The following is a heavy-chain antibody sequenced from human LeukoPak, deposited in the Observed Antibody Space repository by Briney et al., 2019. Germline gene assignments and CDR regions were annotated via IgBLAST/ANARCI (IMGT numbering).Heavy chain of an antibody. V-gene: IGHV3-30*02. Sequence: GGSLRLSCAASGCTFSSYGMHWVRQAPGKGLEWVAFIRYDGSDKDYVDSVKGRFTISRDNSKNTLYLQMNSLRAEDTAVYYCAKDRDKGNYYFDYWGQGTLVTVSS. CDR3: AKDRDKGNYYFDY. CDR2: IRYDGSDK. CDR1: GCTFSSYG. D-gene: IGHD1-7*01. J-gene: IGHJ4*02.